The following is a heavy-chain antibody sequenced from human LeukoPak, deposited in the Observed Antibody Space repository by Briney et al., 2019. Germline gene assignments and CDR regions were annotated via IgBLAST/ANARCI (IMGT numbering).Heavy chain of an antibody. CDR2: IKSKTDGGTT. CDR3: AKPSEGVVAARGGAFDI. Sequence: GGSLRLSCAASGFTFSNAWMSWVRQAPGKGLEWVGRIKSKTDGGTTDYAAPVKGRFTISRDDSKNTLYLQMNSLRAEDTAVYYCAKPSEGVVAARGGAFDIWGQGTMVTVSS. V-gene: IGHV3-15*01. J-gene: IGHJ3*02. CDR1: GFTFSNAW. D-gene: IGHD2-15*01.